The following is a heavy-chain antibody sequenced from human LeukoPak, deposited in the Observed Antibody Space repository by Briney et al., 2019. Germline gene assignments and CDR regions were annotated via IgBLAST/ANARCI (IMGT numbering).Heavy chain of an antibody. CDR2: INPSGGST. Sequence: ASVKVSCKASGYTFTSYYMHWVRQAPGQGLEWMGIINPSGGSTSYAQKFQGRVTITTDESTSTAYMELSSLRSEDTAVYYCARDKRITGTTQDAFDIWGQGTMVTVSS. D-gene: IGHD1-7*01. CDR1: GYTFTSYY. J-gene: IGHJ3*02. V-gene: IGHV1-46*01. CDR3: ARDKRITGTTQDAFDI.